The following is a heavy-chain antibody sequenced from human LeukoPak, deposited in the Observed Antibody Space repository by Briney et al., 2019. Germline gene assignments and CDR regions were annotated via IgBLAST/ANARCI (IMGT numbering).Heavy chain of an antibody. CDR1: GYTFTSYG. CDR2: ISAHNGNR. D-gene: IGHD2-21*02. CDR3: ARVTQWAATMVDY. Sequence: ASVKVSCKASGYTFTSYGFNWVRQAPGQGLEWVGWISAHNGNRNYARKVQGRVTMTTDTSTSTGYMELRNLRYDDTGVYYCARVTQWAATMVDYWGQGTLVTVSP. J-gene: IGHJ4*02. V-gene: IGHV1-18*01.